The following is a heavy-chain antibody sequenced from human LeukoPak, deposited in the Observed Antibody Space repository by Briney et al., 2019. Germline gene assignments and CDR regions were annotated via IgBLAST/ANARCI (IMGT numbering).Heavy chain of an antibody. J-gene: IGHJ5*02. CDR1: GGSISGYY. Sequence: SETLSLTCTVSGGSISGYYCSWIRQPAGKGLEWIGSFYTSGSTNYNPSLKSRVTMSVDTSKNQFSLKVRSVTAADTAVYYCARGKGTLTWFDPWGQGTLVTVSS. CDR2: FYTSGST. CDR3: ARGKGTLTWFDP. V-gene: IGHV4-4*07.